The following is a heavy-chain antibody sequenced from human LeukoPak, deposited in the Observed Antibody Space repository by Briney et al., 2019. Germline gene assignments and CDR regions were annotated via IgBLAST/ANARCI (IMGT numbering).Heavy chain of an antibody. Sequence: PSETLSLTCTVSGGSISSSSYYWGWIRQPPGKGLEWIGSIYYSGSTYYNSSLKSRVTISVDTSKNQFSLKLSSVTAADTAVYYCAREYNWNSFDYWGQGTLVTVSS. CDR3: AREYNWNSFDY. J-gene: IGHJ4*02. V-gene: IGHV4-39*02. D-gene: IGHD1-7*01. CDR2: IYYSGST. CDR1: GGSISSSSYY.